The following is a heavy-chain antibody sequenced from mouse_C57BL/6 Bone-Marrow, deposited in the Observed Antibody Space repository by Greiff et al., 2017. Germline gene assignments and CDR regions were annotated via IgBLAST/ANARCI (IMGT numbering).Heavy chain of an antibody. CDR1: GYSFTSYY. J-gene: IGHJ4*01. D-gene: IGHD1-1*01. Sequence: LVESGPELVKPGASVKISCKASGYSFTSYYIHWVKQRPGQGLEWIGWIYPGSGNTKYNEKFKGKATLTADTSSSTAYMQLSSLTSEDSAVYYCASSLVLRFYAMDYWGQGTSVTVSA. V-gene: IGHV1-66*01. CDR2: IYPGSGNT. CDR3: ASSLVLRFYAMDY.